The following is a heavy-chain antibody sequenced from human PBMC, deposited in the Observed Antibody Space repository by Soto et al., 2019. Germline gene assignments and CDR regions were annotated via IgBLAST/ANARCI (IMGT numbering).Heavy chain of an antibody. J-gene: IGHJ5*02. CDR2: ISAYNGNT. CDR1: GYTLTSYG. Sequence: ASVKVSCKASGYTLTSYGISWVRHAPGQGLEWMGWISAYNGNTNYAQKLQGRVTMTTDTSTSTAYMELRSLRSDDTAVYYCARVLRYFDWLLYWFDPWCQGTLVTVSS. V-gene: IGHV1-18*01. D-gene: IGHD3-9*01. CDR3: ARVLRYFDWLLYWFDP.